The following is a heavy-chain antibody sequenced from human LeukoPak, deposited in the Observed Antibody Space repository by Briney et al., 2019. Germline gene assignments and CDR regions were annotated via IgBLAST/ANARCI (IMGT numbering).Heavy chain of an antibody. D-gene: IGHD3-22*01. V-gene: IGHV1-3*04. CDR1: GYTFSNYG. CDR2: INTGNGNT. CDR3: ARVPLHDTSGRYYPH. Sequence: ASVKVACKTSGYTFSNYGMHWVRQAPRQSLEWMGWINTGNGNTKSSQKFQDRVTLTRDTSASTAYMELNSLSSEDTAVYYCARVPLHDTSGRYYPHWGQGTLVTVSS. J-gene: IGHJ1*01.